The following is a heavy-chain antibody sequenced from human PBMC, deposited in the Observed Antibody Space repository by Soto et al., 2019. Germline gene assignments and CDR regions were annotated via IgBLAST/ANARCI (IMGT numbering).Heavy chain of an antibody. CDR2: ISSHGDTT. D-gene: IGHD6-19*01. CDR1: GFLFSSYA. J-gene: IGHJ4*02. Sequence: GGSLRLSCEASGFLFSSYAMNWVRQAPGKGLEWVSSISSHGDTTYYAESVRGRFTISRDNAKNSLYLQMNSLRAEDTAVYYCARDSRQWLSDYWGQGTLVTVSS. V-gene: IGHV3-23*01. CDR3: ARDSRQWLSDY.